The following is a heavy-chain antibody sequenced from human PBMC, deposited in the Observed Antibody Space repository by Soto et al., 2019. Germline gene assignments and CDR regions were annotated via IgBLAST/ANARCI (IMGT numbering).Heavy chain of an antibody. V-gene: IGHV1-2*04. CDR2: INPNSGGT. Sequence: ASVKVSCKASGYTFTGYYMHWVRQAPGQGLEWMGWINPNSGGTNYAQKFQGWVTMTRDTSISTAYMELSRLRSDDTAVYYCARDYYGSGSSDYGMDGWGQGTTVTVSS. J-gene: IGHJ6*02. D-gene: IGHD3-10*01. CDR3: ARDYYGSGSSDYGMDG. CDR1: GYTFTGYY.